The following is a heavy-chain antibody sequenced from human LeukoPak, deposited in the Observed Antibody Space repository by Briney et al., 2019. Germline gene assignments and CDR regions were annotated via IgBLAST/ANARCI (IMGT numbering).Heavy chain of an antibody. Sequence: SSETLSLTCVVYGGSFNGYYWTWIRQPPGKGLEWIGYIYYSGSTNYSPSLKSRVTISVDTSKNQFSLKLSSVTAADTAVYYCARSVNYDILTGYYTRFDYWGQGTLVTVSS. J-gene: IGHJ4*02. V-gene: IGHV4-59*01. CDR1: GGSFNGYY. CDR2: IYYSGST. D-gene: IGHD3-9*01. CDR3: ARSVNYDILTGYYTRFDY.